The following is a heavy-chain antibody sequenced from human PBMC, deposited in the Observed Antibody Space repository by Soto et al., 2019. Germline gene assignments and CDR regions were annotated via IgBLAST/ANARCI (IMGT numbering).Heavy chain of an antibody. V-gene: IGHV3-21*01. Sequence: GAALRLSFAASGFTFISYAMNWVRQAPGKGLEWVSSISSSSSYIYYADSVKGRFTISRDNAKNSLYLQMNSLRAEDTAVYYCARAEWELLLYYGMDVWGQGTTVTVSS. CDR2: ISSSSSYI. CDR1: GFTFISYA. CDR3: ARAEWELLLYYGMDV. D-gene: IGHD1-26*01. J-gene: IGHJ6*02.